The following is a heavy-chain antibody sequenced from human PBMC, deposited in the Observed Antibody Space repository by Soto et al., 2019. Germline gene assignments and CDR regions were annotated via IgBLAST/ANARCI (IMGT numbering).Heavy chain of an antibody. CDR1: AFTFSSYW. CDR3: ARSYYYYDMDG. J-gene: IGHJ6*02. V-gene: IGHV3-74*01. CDR2: INSDGSSR. Sequence: GGSLRLSCAASAFTFSSYWMHWVRQAPGKGLVWVSRINSDGSSRDYADSVKGRFTISRDNAKNTLYLQMSSLRVEDTAVYYGARSYYYYDMDGWGQGTTVTVSS.